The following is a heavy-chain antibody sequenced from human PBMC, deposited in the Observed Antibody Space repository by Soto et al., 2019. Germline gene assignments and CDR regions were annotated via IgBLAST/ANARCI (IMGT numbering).Heavy chain of an antibody. D-gene: IGHD3-10*01. CDR3: GSGSPYYGMDV. V-gene: IGHV3-23*01. Sequence: GSLRRSCAASAFNFSSYAMSWVRQAPGKGLEWVSAISGSGGSTYYADSVKGRFTISRDNSKNTLYLQMNSLRAEDTAVYYYGSGSPYYGMDVWGQGTTVTVSS. CDR1: AFNFSSYA. J-gene: IGHJ6*02. CDR2: ISGSGGST.